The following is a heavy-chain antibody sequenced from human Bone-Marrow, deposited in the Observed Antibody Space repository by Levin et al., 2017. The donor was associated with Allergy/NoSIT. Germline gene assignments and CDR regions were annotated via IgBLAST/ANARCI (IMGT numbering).Heavy chain of an antibody. J-gene: IGHJ6*02. D-gene: IGHD1-26*01. CDR2: ISSSSSYI. V-gene: IGHV3-21*01. Sequence: GGSLRLSCAASGFTFSSYSMNWVRQAPGKGLEWVSSISSSSSYIYYADSVKGRFTISRDNAKNSLYLQMNSLRAEDTAVYYCARDRLQWELQAYYYYDYGMDVWGQGTTVTVSS. CDR3: ARDRLQWELQAYYYYDYGMDV. CDR1: GFTFSSYS.